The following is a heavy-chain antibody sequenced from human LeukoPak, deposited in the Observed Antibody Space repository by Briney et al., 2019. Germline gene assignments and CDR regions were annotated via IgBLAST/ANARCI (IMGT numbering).Heavy chain of an antibody. CDR1: GGSISSYY. CDR2: IYYSGST. V-gene: IGHV4-59*08. J-gene: IGHJ6*03. CDR3: ARHGNLVVPANYYYMDV. D-gene: IGHD2-2*01. Sequence: SETLSLTCTVSGGSISSYYWSWIRQPPGKGLEWIVYIYYSGSTNYNPSLKSRVTISVDTSKNQFSLKLSSVTAADTAVYYCARHGNLVVPANYYYMDVWGKGTTVTVSS.